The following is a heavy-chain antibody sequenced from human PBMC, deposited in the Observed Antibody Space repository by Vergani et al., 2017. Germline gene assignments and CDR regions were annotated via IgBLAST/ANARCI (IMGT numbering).Heavy chain of an antibody. CDR2: ISGSGGST. V-gene: IGHV3-23*01. J-gene: IGHJ4*02. D-gene: IGHD3-22*01. CDR1: GFTFSSYA. CDR3: ARDLGYYYDSRGTN. Sequence: EVQLLESGGGLVQPGGSLRLSCAASGFTFSSYAMSWVRQAPGKGLEWVSAISGSGGSTYYADSVKGRFTISRDNSKNTLYLQMNSLRAEDTAVYYCARDLGYYYDSRGTNWGQGTLVTVSS.